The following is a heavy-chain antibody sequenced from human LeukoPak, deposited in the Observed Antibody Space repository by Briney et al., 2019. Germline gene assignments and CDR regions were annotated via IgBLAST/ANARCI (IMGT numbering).Heavy chain of an antibody. V-gene: IGHV4-34*01. D-gene: IGHD3-10*01. Sequence: MSSETLSLTCAVYGGSFSGYYWSWIRQPPGKGLEWIGEINHSGSTNYNPSLKSRVTMSVDTSKNHFSLKLSSVTAADTAVYYCARRIRGVNDAFDIWGQGTMVTVSS. CDR2: INHSGST. CDR3: ARRIRGVNDAFDI. CDR1: GGSFSGYY. J-gene: IGHJ3*02.